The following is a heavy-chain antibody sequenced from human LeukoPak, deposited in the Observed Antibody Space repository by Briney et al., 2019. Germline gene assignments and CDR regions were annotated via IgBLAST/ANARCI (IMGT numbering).Heavy chain of an antibody. CDR2: ISSSGSTI. CDR1: GFTFSDYY. D-gene: IGHD6-13*01. V-gene: IGHV3-11*01. CDR3: ARDLRDYSSSWGGYYYGMDV. Sequence: GGSLRLSCAASGFTFSDYYMSWIRQAPGKGLEWVSYISSSGSTIYYADSVKGRFTISRDNAKNSLYLQMNSLRAEDTAVYYCARDLRDYSSSWGGYYYGMDVWGQGNTVTVSS. J-gene: IGHJ6*02.